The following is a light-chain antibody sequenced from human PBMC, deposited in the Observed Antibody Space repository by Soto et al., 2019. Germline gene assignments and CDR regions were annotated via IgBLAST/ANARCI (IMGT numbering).Light chain of an antibody. J-gene: IGKJ4*01. V-gene: IGKV1-13*02. CDR1: QGISSA. CDR3: QQFNSYPF. Sequence: AIQLTQSPSSLSASVGDRVTITCRASQGISSALAWYQQKPGKAPKLLIYDASSLESGVPSRFSGSGSGTDFTLTISCLQPEDFATYYCQQFNSYPFFGGGTKVEIK. CDR2: DAS.